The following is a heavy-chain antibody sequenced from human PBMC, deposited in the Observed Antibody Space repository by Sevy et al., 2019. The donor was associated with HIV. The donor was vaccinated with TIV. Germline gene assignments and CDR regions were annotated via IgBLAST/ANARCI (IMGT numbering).Heavy chain of an antibody. J-gene: IGHJ6*02. V-gene: IGHV3-15*01. D-gene: IGHD2-8*02. CDR1: GFTFTYAW. CDR3: STDPIIVLLVTDGMDV. CDR2: IKSNADGGTI. Sequence: GGSLRLSCAASGFTFTYAWMSWVRQAPGKGLEWVGRIKSNADGGTIDYAAPVKGRFTISRDDSKNMLYLQMDSLKTEDTAVYYCSTDPIIVLLVTDGMDVWGQGTTVTVSS.